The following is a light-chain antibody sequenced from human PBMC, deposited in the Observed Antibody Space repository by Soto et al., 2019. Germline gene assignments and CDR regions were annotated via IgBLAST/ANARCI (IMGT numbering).Light chain of an antibody. J-gene: IGLJ2*01. Sequence: QSVLTQPPSASGTPGQRVTISCSGSSSNIGSNSVHWYQQLPGTAPKLLIHNNNQRPSGVPDRFSGSKSGTSASLAISGLQSEDEADYYCATWDDSLNGVLFGGGTKLTVL. CDR1: SSNIGSNS. CDR3: ATWDDSLNGVL. V-gene: IGLV1-44*01. CDR2: NNN.